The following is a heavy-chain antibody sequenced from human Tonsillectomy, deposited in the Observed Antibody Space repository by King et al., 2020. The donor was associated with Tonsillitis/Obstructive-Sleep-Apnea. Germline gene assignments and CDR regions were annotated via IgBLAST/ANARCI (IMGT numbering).Heavy chain of an antibody. V-gene: IGHV3-9*01. CDR2: ISWNSGNI. CDR1: GFIVDDYA. Sequence: VQLVESGGGLVQPGRSLRLSCAASGFIVDDYAMHWVRQAPGKGLEWVSGISWNSGNIDYADSVKGRFTISRDNAKNSLYLQMNSLRSEDTALYYCAKDAVATLPSQYYYYMDVWGKGTTVTVSS. J-gene: IGHJ6*03. CDR3: AKDAVATLPSQYYYYMDV. D-gene: IGHD5-12*01.